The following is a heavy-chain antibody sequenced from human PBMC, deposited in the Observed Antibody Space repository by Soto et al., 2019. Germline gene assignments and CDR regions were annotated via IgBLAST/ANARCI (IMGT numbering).Heavy chain of an antibody. CDR1: GGTFSIYA. D-gene: IGHD2-21*02. CDR3: ARAPNCGGDCYSGDYYCDY. CDR2: IIPIFGTA. V-gene: IGHV1-69*01. J-gene: IGHJ4*02. Sequence: PATVSGTDSGGTFSIYAISWVRPAPGKVLEWMGGIIPIFGTANYAQKFQGRVTITADESTSTAYMELSSLRSEDTAVYYCARAPNCGGDCYSGDYYCDYCGQGTLVTVSP.